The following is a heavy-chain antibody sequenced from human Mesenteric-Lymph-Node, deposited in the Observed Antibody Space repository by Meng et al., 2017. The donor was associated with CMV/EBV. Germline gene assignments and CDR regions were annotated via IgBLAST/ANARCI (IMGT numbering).Heavy chain of an antibody. J-gene: IGHJ6*02. CDR2: ISYDGSNK. V-gene: IGHV3-30*04. CDR3: ARGGRYYYYYYGMDV. Sequence: GGSLRLSCAASGFTISSYAIHWVRQAPGKGLEWVAVISYDGSNKYYADSVKGRFTISRDNSKNTLYLQMNSLRAEDTAVYYCARGGRYYYYYYGMDVWGQGTTVTVSS. CDR1: GFTISSYA.